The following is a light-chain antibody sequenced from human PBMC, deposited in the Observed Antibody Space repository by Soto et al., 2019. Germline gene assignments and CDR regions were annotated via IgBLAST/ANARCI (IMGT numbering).Light chain of an antibody. CDR2: RAS. CDR3: QQYNYWPRT. CDR1: QSVSSN. V-gene: IGKV3-15*01. J-gene: IGKJ1*01. Sequence: EIMMTQSPATLSVSPGERATLSCRASQSVSSNLAWFQQKPGQAPRLLIYRASTRATGIPARFSGSRSGTEFTLTINSLQSXDFAVYYCQQYNYWPRTFGQGTKVEI.